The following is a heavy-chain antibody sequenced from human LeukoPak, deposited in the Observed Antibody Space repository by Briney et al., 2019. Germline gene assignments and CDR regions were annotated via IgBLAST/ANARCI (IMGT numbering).Heavy chain of an antibody. J-gene: IGHJ4*02. V-gene: IGHV3-23*01. Sequence: GGSLRFSCAPSGFTFSNYAMSWVRQAPGKGLEWVSAISETGGTIHYADSVRGRFIISRDNSKNTLYLQMNSLRAEDTAVYYCAREMTIITYSFDSWGQGTLVTVSS. CDR3: AREMTIITYSFDS. CDR1: GFTFSNYA. D-gene: IGHD5-24*01. CDR2: ISETGGTI.